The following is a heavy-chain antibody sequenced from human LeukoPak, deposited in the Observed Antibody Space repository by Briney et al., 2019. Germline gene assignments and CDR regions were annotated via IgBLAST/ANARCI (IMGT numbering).Heavy chain of an antibody. CDR1: GFTFSSYS. J-gene: IGHJ6*03. V-gene: IGHV3-48*01. D-gene: IGHD2/OR15-2a*01. Sequence: GGSLRLSCAASGFTFSSYSMNWVRQAPGKGLEWVSYISSSSSTIYYADSVKGRFTISRDNAKNSLYLQMNSLRAEDTAVYYCARVVIGVVLNYYHYYMDVWGKGTTVTVSS. CDR3: ARVVIGVVLNYYHYYMDV. CDR2: ISSSSSTI.